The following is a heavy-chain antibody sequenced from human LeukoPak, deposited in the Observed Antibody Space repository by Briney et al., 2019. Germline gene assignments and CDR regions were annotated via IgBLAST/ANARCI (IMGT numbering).Heavy chain of an antibody. Sequence: SVKVSCKASGYTFTSYDINWVRQAPGQGLEWMGGIIPIFGTANYAQKFQGRVTITTDESTSTAYMELSSLRSEDTAVYYCAVQGRYCSGGSCYYFDYWGQGTLVTVSS. CDR1: GYTFTSYD. J-gene: IGHJ4*02. CDR2: IIPIFGTA. CDR3: AVQGRYCSGGSCYYFDY. V-gene: IGHV1-69*05. D-gene: IGHD2-15*01.